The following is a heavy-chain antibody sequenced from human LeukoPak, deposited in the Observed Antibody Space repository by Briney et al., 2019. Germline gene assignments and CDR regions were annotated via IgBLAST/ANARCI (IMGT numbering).Heavy chain of an antibody. D-gene: IGHD3-16*02. CDR3: ARTYYDYVWGSYPLRY. Sequence: ASVKVSCKASGYTFTSYAMNWVRQAPGQGLEWMGWINTNTGNPTYAQGFTGRFVFSLDTSVSTAYLQISSLKAEDTAVYYCARTYYDYVWGSYPLRYWGQGTLVTVSS. J-gene: IGHJ4*02. CDR1: GYTFTSYA. V-gene: IGHV7-4-1*02. CDR2: INTNTGNP.